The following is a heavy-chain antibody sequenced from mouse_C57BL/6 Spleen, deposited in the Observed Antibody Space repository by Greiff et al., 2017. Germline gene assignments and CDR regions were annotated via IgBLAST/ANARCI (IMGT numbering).Heavy chain of an antibody. D-gene: IGHD2-1*01. J-gene: IGHJ2*01. CDR3: ASSNLLGYFDY. CDR1: GYSITSGYD. CDR2: ISYSGST. Sequence: EVKLQESGPGMVKPSQSLSLTCTVTGYSITSGYDWHWIRHFPGNKLEWMGYISYSGSTNYNPSLKSRISITHDTSKNHFFLKLNSVTTEDTATYYCASSNLLGYFDYWGQGTTLTVSS. V-gene: IGHV3-1*01.